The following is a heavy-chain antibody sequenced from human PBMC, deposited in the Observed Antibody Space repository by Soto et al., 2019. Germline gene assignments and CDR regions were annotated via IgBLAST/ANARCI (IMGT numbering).Heavy chain of an antibody. V-gene: IGHV1-69*01. D-gene: IGHD3-16*01. Sequence: QVQLVQSGAEVKQPGSSVKVSCKASGGTFSRYTISWGRQAPGQGLEWMGGIIPIFGAAKYAQKFQDTVTVTADESTSTAYMELSSLRSEDTAVYYCGQEANGNSMAYWGKGTLVTVSP. CDR2: IIPIFGAA. J-gene: IGHJ4*02. CDR3: GQEANGNSMAY. CDR1: GGTFSRYT.